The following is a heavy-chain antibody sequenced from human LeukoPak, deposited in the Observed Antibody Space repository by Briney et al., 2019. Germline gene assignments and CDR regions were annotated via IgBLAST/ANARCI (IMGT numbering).Heavy chain of an antibody. CDR3: ARVGAYNWFDP. V-gene: IGHV4-59*01. Sequence: SETLSLTCTVSSDSISSYYWSWIRQPPGKGLEWIGYIYYIGSTNYNPSLKSRVTISVDTSKNQLSLKLSSVTAADTAVYYCARVGAYNWFDPWGQGTLVTVSS. CDR2: IYYIGST. J-gene: IGHJ5*02. CDR1: SDSISSYY. D-gene: IGHD3-10*01.